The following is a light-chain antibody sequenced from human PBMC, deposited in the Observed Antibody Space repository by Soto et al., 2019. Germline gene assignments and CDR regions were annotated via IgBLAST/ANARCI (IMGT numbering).Light chain of an antibody. CDR3: SSYTGSNSPPV. J-gene: IGLJ3*02. V-gene: IGLV2-8*01. Sequence: QSVLTQPPSASGSPGQSVTISCTGTSSDVGGYNHVSWYQQHPGKAPKLVIYDVHKRPSGVPDRFSGSKSGNTASLTVSGLQPEDETDYYCSSYTGSNSPPVFGGGTKVTVL. CDR1: SSDVGGYNH. CDR2: DVH.